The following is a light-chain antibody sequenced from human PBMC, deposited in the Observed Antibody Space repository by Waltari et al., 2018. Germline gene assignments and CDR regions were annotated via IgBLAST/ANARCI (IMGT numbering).Light chain of an antibody. Sequence: QSALTQPASVSGSPGQSITISCTGTSSDIGYYNYVSWYQQHPGKAPKIIIYDVSNRPSGFSNRFSGSKSGNTASLTISGLQAEDEADYYCSSYTASTTLIFGGGTKLTVL. J-gene: IGLJ2*01. CDR3: SSYTASTTLI. CDR1: SSDIGYYNY. CDR2: DVS. V-gene: IGLV2-14*01.